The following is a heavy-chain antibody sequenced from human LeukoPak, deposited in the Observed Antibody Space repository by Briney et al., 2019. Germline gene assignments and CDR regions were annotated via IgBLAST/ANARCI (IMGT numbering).Heavy chain of an antibody. CDR1: GFTFSSYS. D-gene: IGHD3-22*01. CDR3: ARDGAYYDSSGYYLYDAFDI. Sequence: GGSLRLSCVASGFTFSSYSMTWVRQAPGKGLEWVANIKQDGSEKYYVDSVKGRFTISRDNAKNSLYLQMNSLRAEDTAVYYCARDGAYYDSSGYYLYDAFDIWGQGTMVTVSS. CDR2: IKQDGSEK. V-gene: IGHV3-7*01. J-gene: IGHJ3*02.